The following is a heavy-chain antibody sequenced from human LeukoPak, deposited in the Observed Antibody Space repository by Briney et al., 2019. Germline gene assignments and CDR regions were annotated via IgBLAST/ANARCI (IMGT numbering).Heavy chain of an antibody. CDR1: GFTFSSYS. J-gene: IGHJ6*03. Sequence: PGGSLRLSCAASGFTFSSYSMNWVRQAPGKGLEWVSSISSSSSYIYYADSVKGRFTISRDNSKNTLYLQMNSLRPEDTAIYYCARHPGDFTGIVNYYYMDVWGKGTTVTVSS. V-gene: IGHV3-21*01. D-gene: IGHD1-26*01. CDR2: ISSSSSYI. CDR3: ARHPGDFTGIVNYYYMDV.